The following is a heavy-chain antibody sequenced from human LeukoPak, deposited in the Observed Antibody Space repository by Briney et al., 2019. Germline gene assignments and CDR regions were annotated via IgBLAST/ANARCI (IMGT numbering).Heavy chain of an antibody. CDR1: GGSISSHY. CDR2: ISNSGST. Sequence: SETLSLTCAVSGGSISSHYWSWIRQPAGKGLEWIGRISNSGSTNYNSSLKSRVTMSVDTSKNQCSLKLSSVTAADTAVYYCARLYYDRSGHRLDSCGQGTLVTVSS. V-gene: IGHV4-4*07. D-gene: IGHD3-22*01. J-gene: IGHJ4*02. CDR3: ARLYYDRSGHRLDS.